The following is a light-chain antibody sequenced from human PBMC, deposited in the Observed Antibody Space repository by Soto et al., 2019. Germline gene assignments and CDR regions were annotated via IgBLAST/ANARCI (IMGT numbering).Light chain of an antibody. CDR1: QSITNF. J-gene: IGKJ4*01. Sequence: DIQMTQSPSSLSASVGDKLTITCRANQSITNFLNWYQKKPGEVPKLLIYAASRLESGVPSRFSGSGSGTDFALTINTLQPEDFATYYCQQSYTTPRLSFGGGTRVEF. CDR2: AAS. CDR3: QQSYTTPRLS. V-gene: IGKV1-39*01.